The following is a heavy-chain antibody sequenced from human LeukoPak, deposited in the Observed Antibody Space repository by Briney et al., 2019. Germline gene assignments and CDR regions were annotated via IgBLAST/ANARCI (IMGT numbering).Heavy chain of an antibody. Sequence: ASVKVSCKASGYTFTGYYMHWVRQAPGQGLEWMGWINPNSGGTNYAQKFQGRVTMTRNTSINTAYMELSRLRSDDTAVYYCARGLRDSPAFDYWGQGTLVTVSS. CDR1: GYTFTGYY. D-gene: IGHD2-2*01. CDR3: ARGLRDSPAFDY. CDR2: INPNSGGT. J-gene: IGHJ4*02. V-gene: IGHV1-2*02.